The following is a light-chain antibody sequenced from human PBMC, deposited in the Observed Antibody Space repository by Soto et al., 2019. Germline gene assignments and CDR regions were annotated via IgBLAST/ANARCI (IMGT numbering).Light chain of an antibody. CDR2: GAS. CDR3: QQYNNWPSFT. Sequence: EIVMTQSPATLSVSPGERATLSCRSSQSVSSNLAWYQQKPGQAPRLLIYGASTMAPGIPSRVSGRGSGTEFTLTISSLQYEDFAGYYCQQYNNWPSFTFGLGTKVDIK. J-gene: IGKJ3*01. CDR1: QSVSSN. V-gene: IGKV3D-15*01.